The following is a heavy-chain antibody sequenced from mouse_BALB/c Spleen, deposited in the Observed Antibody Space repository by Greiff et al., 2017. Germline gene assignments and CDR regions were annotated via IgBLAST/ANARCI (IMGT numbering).Heavy chain of an antibody. V-gene: IGHV1-80*01. CDR1: GYAFSSYW. CDR3: ARRGNYGGNYFDY. CDR2: IYPGDGDT. Sequence: LQESGAELVRPGSSVKISCKASGYAFSSYWMNWVKQRPGQGLEWIGQIYPGDGDTNYNGKFKGKATLTADKSSSTAYMQLSSLTSEDSAVYFCARRGNYGGNYFDYWGQGTTLTVSS. J-gene: IGHJ2*01. D-gene: IGHD2-1*01.